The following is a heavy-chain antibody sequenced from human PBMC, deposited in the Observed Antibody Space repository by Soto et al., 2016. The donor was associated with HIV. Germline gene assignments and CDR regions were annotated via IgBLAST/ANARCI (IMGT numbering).Heavy chain of an antibody. V-gene: IGHV1-18*01. CDR1: GYTFTSYA. CDR3: ARRHTYYYDSSGYYPFDY. Sequence: QVQLVQSGAEVKKPGASVMVSCKASGYTFTSYAISWVRQAPGQGLEWMGWISAYNGNTNYAQKLQGRVTMTTDTSTSTVYMELRSLRSDDTAVYHCARRHTYYYDSSGYYPFDYWGQGTLVTVSS. D-gene: IGHD3-22*01. J-gene: IGHJ4*02. CDR2: ISAYNGNT.